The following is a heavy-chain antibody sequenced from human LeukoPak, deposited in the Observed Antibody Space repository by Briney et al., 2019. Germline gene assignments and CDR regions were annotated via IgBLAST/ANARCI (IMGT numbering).Heavy chain of an antibody. CDR3: ARWGGYSYGYYY. CDR1: GFTFSSYW. J-gene: IGHJ4*02. V-gene: IGHV3-74*01. Sequence: GGSLRLSCAASGFTFSSYWMHWIRQTPGKGLVWVSRINTDGSSTSHADSVKGRFTISRDNAKNTLYLQMNSLRAEDTAVYYCARWGGYSYGYYYWGQGTLVTVSS. CDR2: INTDGSST. D-gene: IGHD5-18*01.